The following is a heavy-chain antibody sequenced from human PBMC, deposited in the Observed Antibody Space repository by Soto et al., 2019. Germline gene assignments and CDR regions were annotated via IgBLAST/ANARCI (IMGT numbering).Heavy chain of an antibody. Sequence: EVHLLESGGGLVQPGGSLRLSCTASGFTFSSYAMTLVRQAPGRGLEGVSVITASGGRTFYADSVKGRFTISRDNSRSTLYLQMNSLRAEDTAVYYCAKDTRYADYVRWFDSWGQGTLVTVSS. D-gene: IGHD4-17*01. CDR2: ITASGGRT. CDR1: GFTFSSYA. CDR3: AKDTRYADYVRWFDS. V-gene: IGHV3-23*01. J-gene: IGHJ5*01.